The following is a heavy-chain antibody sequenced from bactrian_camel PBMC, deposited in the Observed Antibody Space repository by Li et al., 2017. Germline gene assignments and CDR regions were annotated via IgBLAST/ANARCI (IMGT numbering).Heavy chain of an antibody. Sequence: VQLVESGGGSVQTGGSLRLSCVVSGHSRGSNCVGWYRLPPGRAPAEREGIAAIRRDGGETWYAASVKGRFTISRDSAKNTLYPQMNSLKPEDSGMYYCAAGPVSGWWPRYRCSFSADEYKYWGQGTQVTVS. CDR3: AAGPVSGWWPRYRCSFSADEYKY. V-gene: IGHV3S32*01. CDR1: GHSRGSNC. D-gene: IGHD7*01. J-gene: IGHJ4*01. CDR2: IRRDGGET.